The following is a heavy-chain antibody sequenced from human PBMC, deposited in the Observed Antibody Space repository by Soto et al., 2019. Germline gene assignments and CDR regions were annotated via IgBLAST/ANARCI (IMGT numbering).Heavy chain of an antibody. CDR3: ARDRITLANDAFDI. CDR1: GGSISSYY. D-gene: IGHD3-10*01. CDR2: IYTSGST. Sequence: SETLSLTCTVSGGSISSYYWCWIRQPAGKGLEWIGRIYTSGSTNYNPSLKSRVTMSVDTSKNQFSLNLSSVTAAADTAVYYCARDRITLANDAFDIWGQGTMDTVSS. V-gene: IGHV4-4*07. J-gene: IGHJ3*02.